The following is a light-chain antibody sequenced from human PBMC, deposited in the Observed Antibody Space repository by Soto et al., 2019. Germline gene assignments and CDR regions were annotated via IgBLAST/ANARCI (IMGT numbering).Light chain of an antibody. J-gene: IGKJ4*01. CDR2: DSS. CDR3: QHYANWPLT. Sequence: EIELTQSPATLSLSPGETATLSCRASQNVDKFLAWYQQRPGQPPRLLIFDSSNRATGVPVRFSGSGSGTVFTLTIGSLEPEDSAVYYCQHYANWPLTFGGGTKIESK. V-gene: IGKV3-11*01. CDR1: QNVDKF.